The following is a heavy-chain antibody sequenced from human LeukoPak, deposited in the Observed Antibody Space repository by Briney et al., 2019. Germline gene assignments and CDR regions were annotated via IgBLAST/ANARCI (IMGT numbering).Heavy chain of an antibody. V-gene: IGHV4-39*01. CDR1: GGSISSSSYC. CDR2: IYYSGST. Sequence: SETLSLTCTVSGGSISSSSYCWGWIRQPPGKGLEWIGSIYYSGSTYYNPSLKSRVTISVDTSKNQFSLKLSSVTAADTAVYYCARQLEYCSSTSCYADKVDYWGQGTLVTVSS. CDR3: ARQLEYCSSTSCYADKVDY. D-gene: IGHD2-2*01. J-gene: IGHJ4*02.